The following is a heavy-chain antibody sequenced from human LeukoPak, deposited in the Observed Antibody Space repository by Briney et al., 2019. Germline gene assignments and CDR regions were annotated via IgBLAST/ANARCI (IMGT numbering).Heavy chain of an antibody. CDR2: INENGDIA. CDR3: AKARWEPNFDY. CDR1: GFTFDDYA. D-gene: IGHD1-26*01. Sequence: GGSLRLSCAASGFTFDDYAMHWVRQGPGKSLEWVSLINENGDIAYYGDSVRGRFTVSRDNAKNSLYLQMNSLTTEDTALYYCAKARWEPNFDYWGQGTLVAVSS. J-gene: IGHJ4*02. V-gene: IGHV3-43*02.